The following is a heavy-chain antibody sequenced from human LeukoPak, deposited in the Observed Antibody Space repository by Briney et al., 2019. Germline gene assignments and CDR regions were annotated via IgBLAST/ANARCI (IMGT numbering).Heavy chain of an antibody. CDR1: GYSISSGYY. CDR2: INHSGST. J-gene: IGHJ4*02. Sequence: SETLSLTCTVSGYSISSGYYWGWIRQPPGKGLEWIGEINHSGSTNYNPSLKSRVTISVDTSKNQFSLKLSSVTAADTAVYYCARVGRGRAELATFFDYWGQGTLVTVSS. V-gene: IGHV4-38-2*02. D-gene: IGHD1-26*01. CDR3: ARVGRGRAELATFFDY.